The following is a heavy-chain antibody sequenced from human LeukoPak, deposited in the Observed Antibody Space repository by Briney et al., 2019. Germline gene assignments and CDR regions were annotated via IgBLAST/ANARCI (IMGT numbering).Heavy chain of an antibody. CDR2: MNPNSGNT. Sequence: ASVKVSCKASGYTFTSYDIDWVRQATGQGLEWMGWMNPNSGNTGYAQKFQGRVTITRNTSISTAYMELSSLRSEDTAVYYCARARRGYSLYYYYMDVWGKGATVTVSS. J-gene: IGHJ6*03. V-gene: IGHV1-8*03. CDR3: ARARRGYSLYYYYMDV. D-gene: IGHD5-18*01. CDR1: GYTFTSYD.